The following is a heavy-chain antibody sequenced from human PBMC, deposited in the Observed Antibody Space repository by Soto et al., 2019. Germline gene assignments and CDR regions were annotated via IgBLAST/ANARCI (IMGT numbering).Heavy chain of an antibody. J-gene: IGHJ6*02. Sequence: ASVKVSCKASGYTFTSYAMHWVRQAAGQGLEWLGWMNPNSGNTGYALKFQGRVTMTRNNSISTAYMELSRLRSEDTAVYYCARRFLPYYFGMDVWGQGATVTVSS. CDR3: ARRFLPYYFGMDV. D-gene: IGHD3-10*01. CDR2: MNPNSGNT. V-gene: IGHV1-8*02. CDR1: GYTFTSYA.